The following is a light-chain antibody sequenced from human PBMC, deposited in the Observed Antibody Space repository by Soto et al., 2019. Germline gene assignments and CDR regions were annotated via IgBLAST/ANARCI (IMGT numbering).Light chain of an antibody. J-gene: IGKJ5*01. CDR1: QRVSSY. CDR3: QHRSIWPA. CDR2: DAS. V-gene: IGKV3-11*01. Sequence: EIVLTQSPATLSLSPGERATLSCRASQRVSSYLAWYQQKPGQAPRLLISDASNRATGIPARFSGSGSGTDFTLTISSLEPEDFAVYYCQHRSIWPAFGQGTRVEI.